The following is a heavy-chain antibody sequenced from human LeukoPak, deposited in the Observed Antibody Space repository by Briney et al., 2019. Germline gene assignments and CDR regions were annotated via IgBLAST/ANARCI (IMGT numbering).Heavy chain of an antibody. D-gene: IGHD1-7*01. CDR1: GFSLNSGAVG. V-gene: IGHV2-5*02. J-gene: IGHJ1*01. Sequence: SGPTLVKPTQTLTLTCTFSGFSLNSGAVGVGWIRQPPGKALEWLALIYWDDDKRYSPSLRSRLTITKDTSKNQVVLTMTNMDPVDTATYYCAHRYNWNYKHWGQGTLVTVSS. CDR2: IYWDDDK. CDR3: AHRYNWNYKH.